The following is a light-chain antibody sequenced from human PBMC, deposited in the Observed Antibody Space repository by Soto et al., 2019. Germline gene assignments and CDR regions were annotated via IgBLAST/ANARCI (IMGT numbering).Light chain of an antibody. Sequence: SVLTQSPSTLSLAPVERATLSCRASQSVSTYLAWFQQVPGQAPRLLIYDASTRATGIPARFSGSGSGTDFTLTISSLEPEDFAVYYCQQRSNWPLTFGQGTRMEIK. CDR2: DAS. J-gene: IGKJ5*01. CDR3: QQRSNWPLT. V-gene: IGKV3-11*01. CDR1: QSVSTY.